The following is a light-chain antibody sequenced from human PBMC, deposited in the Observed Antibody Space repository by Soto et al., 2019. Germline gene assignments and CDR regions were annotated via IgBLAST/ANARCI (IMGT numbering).Light chain of an antibody. V-gene: IGKV3-15*01. J-gene: IGKJ5*01. Sequence: KLLTQSPGTLSLSPGERATLFCRASQSLSSSLAWYQQKSGQAPRLIIYGTSRRATGVPVRFSGSGSGTDFTLTISSLQSEDFGVYFCQQYDNWPWTFGQGTRLEIK. CDR1: QSLSSS. CDR3: QQYDNWPWT. CDR2: GTS.